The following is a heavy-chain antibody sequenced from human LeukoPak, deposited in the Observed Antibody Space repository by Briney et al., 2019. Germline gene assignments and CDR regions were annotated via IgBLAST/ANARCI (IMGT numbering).Heavy chain of an antibody. V-gene: IGHV3-74*01. CDR3: ARDLTRQWLTSRHLYYFDY. D-gene: IGHD6-19*01. Sequence: GGSLRLSCAASGFTFSSYWMHWVRQAPGKGLVWVSRINSDGSSTSYADSVKGRFTISRDNAKNSLYLQMNSLRAEDTAVYYCARDLTRQWLTSRHLYYFDYWGQGTLVTVSS. J-gene: IGHJ4*02. CDR2: INSDGSST. CDR1: GFTFSSYW.